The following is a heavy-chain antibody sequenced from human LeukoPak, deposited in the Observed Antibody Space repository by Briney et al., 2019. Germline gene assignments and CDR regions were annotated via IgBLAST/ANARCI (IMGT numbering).Heavy chain of an antibody. CDR3: AKGEDSSSWYAIDY. CDR2: IKQDGSET. V-gene: IGHV3-7*03. CDR1: GFTFTNNL. J-gene: IGHJ4*02. D-gene: IGHD6-13*01. Sequence: GGSLRLSCAASGFTFTNNLMSWVRQVPGKGLEWVANIKQDGSETTYADSVRGRFTIFRDNAKDSVYLQMNSLRAEDTALYYCAKGEDSSSWYAIDYWGQGTLVTVSS.